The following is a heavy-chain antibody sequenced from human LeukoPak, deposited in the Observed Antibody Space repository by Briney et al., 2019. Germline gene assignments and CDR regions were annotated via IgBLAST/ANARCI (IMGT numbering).Heavy chain of an antibody. CDR3: ARFFAGQANP. CDR2: VFYSGST. J-gene: IGHJ5*02. D-gene: IGHD1-26*01. V-gene: IGHV4-61*08. CDR1: GGSISSGGYY. Sequence: PSETLSLTCTVSGGSISSGGYYWSWIRQPPGKGPEWIGYVFYSGSTNYNPSLKSRVTISVDTSRNQFSLKLSSVTAADTAVYYCARFFAGQANPWGQGTLVTVSS.